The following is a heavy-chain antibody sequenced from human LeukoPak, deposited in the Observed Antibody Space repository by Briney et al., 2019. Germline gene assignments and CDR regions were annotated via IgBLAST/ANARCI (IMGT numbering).Heavy chain of an antibody. J-gene: IGHJ5*02. CDR1: GYTFTSYD. CDR2: MNPNSGNT. D-gene: IGHD3-10*01. CDR3: ARSYLDGSGSYYNINWFDP. Sequence: ALVKVSCKASGYTFTSYDINWVRQATGQGLEWMGWMNPNSGNTGYAQKFQGRVTMTRNTSISTAYMELSSLRSEDTAVYYCARSYLDGSGSYYNINWFDPWGQGTLVTVSS. V-gene: IGHV1-8*01.